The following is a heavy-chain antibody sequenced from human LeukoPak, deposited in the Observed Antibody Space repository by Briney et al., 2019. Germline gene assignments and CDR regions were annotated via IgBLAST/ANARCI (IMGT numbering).Heavy chain of an antibody. CDR3: ARDTPGYSSGWYAGDPPSNNWFDP. CDR2: IIPIFSTT. Sequence: SSVKVSCKASGGTFSSYTISWVRQAPGQGLEWMGGIIPIFSTTNYAQKFQGRVTITTDESTSTAYMELSSLRSEDTAVYYCARDTPGYSSGWYAGDPPSNNWFDPWGQGTLVTVSS. CDR1: GGTFSSYT. D-gene: IGHD6-19*01. V-gene: IGHV1-69*05. J-gene: IGHJ5*02.